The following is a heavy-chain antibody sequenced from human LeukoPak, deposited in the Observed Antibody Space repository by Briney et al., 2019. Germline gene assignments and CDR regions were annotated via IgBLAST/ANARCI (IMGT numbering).Heavy chain of an antibody. Sequence: GGSLRLSCAASGFSFSTYGMHWVRQAPGKGLEWVAVISYDGNDKYYTDSVKGRFTISRDNSRNILYLQMNSLSADDTAVYFCTRKGGTYYYDSWGQGTLVFVSP. D-gene: IGHD3-10*01. V-gene: IGHV3-30*03. J-gene: IGHJ4*02. CDR2: ISYDGNDK. CDR3: TRKGGTYYYDS. CDR1: GFSFSTYG.